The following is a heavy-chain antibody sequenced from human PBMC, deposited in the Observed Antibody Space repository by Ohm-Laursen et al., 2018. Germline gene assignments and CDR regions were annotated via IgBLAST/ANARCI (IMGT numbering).Heavy chain of an antibody. V-gene: IGHV3-11*06. CDR3: ATADSSSWYYFDY. CDR1: GFSFSDYY. Sequence: SLRLSCAASGFSFSDYYMSWIRQAPGKGLEWVSSISSSSTYIYYADSVKGRFIISRDNAKNSLYLQMNSLRAEDTAVCYCATADSSSWYYFDYWGQGTLATVSS. J-gene: IGHJ4*02. CDR2: ISSSSTYI. D-gene: IGHD6-13*01.